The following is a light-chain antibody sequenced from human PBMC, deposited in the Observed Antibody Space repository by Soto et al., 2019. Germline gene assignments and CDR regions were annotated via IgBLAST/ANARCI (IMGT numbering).Light chain of an antibody. V-gene: IGKV1D-8*01. J-gene: IGKJ4*01. CDR1: QGISSY. CDR3: QQYYSFPLT. CDR2: AAS. Sequence: IGMAQSPSFLSASRGDSDTLGCRMSQGISSYLAWYQQKTGTAPXPPIYAASTLQSGVPSRFSASGSGTDFPLTIRSLQSEDFATYYCQQYYSFPLTFGGGTKVDI.